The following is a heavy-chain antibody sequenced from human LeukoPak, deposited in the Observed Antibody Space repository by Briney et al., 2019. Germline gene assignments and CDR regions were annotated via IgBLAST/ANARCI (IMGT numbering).Heavy chain of an antibody. Sequence: ASVKVSCKASGYTFTSYGISWVRQAPGQGLEWMGWISAYNGNTNYAQKLQGRVTMTTDTSTSTAYMELRSLRSDDTAVYYCARDARITIFGVVTASFYYWGQGTLVTVSS. V-gene: IGHV1-18*01. CDR1: GYTFTSYG. J-gene: IGHJ4*02. CDR3: ARDARITIFGVVTASFYY. CDR2: ISAYNGNT. D-gene: IGHD3-3*01.